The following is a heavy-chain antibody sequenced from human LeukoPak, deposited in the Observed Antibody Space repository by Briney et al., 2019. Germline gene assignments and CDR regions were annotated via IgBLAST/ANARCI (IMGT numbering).Heavy chain of an antibody. CDR3: ARGPVSQLYGMDV. Sequence: SVKVSCKASGGTFSSYAISWVRQAPGQGLEWMGRIIPILGIANYAQNFQGRVTITADKSTSTAYMELSSLRSEATAVYYCARGPVSQLYGMDVWGQGTTVTVSS. V-gene: IGHV1-69*04. D-gene: IGHD1-1*01. CDR1: GGTFSSYA. J-gene: IGHJ6*02. CDR2: IIPILGIA.